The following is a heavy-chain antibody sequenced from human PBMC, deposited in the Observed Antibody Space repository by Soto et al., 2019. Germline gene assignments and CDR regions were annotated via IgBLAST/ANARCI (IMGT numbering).Heavy chain of an antibody. Sequence: QVQLQESGPGLVKPSETLSLTCTVSGGSISSYYWSWIRQPPGKGLEWIGYIFYSGSTNYSPSLKGRVTISVDTSKNQFSLKLSSVTAADTAVYYCARRYFDYYYYMDVWGKGTTVTVSS. J-gene: IGHJ6*03. V-gene: IGHV4-59*08. D-gene: IGHD3-9*01. CDR3: ARRYFDYYYYMDV. CDR1: GGSISSYY. CDR2: IFYSGST.